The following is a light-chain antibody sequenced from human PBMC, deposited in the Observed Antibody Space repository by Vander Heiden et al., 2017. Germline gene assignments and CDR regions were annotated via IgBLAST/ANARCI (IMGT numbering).Light chain of an antibody. CDR3: QQSYSTPPKT. J-gene: IGKJ2*01. V-gene: IGKV1-39*01. CDR1: QSISSY. Sequence: DIQMTQSPSSLSASVGDRVTITCRASQSISSYLNWYQQKLGKAPKLLIYAASSLQSRVPSRFSGSGSGTDFTLTISRLQPEDFATYYCQQSYSTPPKTFGQGTKLEIK. CDR2: AAS.